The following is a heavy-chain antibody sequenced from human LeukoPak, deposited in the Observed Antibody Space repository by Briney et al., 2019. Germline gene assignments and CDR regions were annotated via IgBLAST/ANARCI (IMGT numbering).Heavy chain of an antibody. CDR2: IIPIFGTA. J-gene: IGHJ6*02. Sequence: GASVKVSCKASGGTFSSYAISWVRQAPGQGLEWMGGIIPIFGTANYAQKFQGRVTITADESTSTAYMELSSLRSEDTAVYYCARGTIFGVASTPDVWGQGTTVTVSS. CDR1: GGTFSSYA. V-gene: IGHV1-69*13. CDR3: ARGTIFGVASTPDV. D-gene: IGHD3-3*01.